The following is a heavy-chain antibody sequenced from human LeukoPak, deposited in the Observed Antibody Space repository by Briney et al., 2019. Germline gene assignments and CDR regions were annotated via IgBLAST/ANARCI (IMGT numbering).Heavy chain of an antibody. V-gene: IGHV3-23*01. Sequence: PGVPLRLSCAASVFTFSRYAMSWVRQAPGKGLEWVSAISGSGGSTYYAESVKGRFTISRDNAKNTLYLQMNRLRAEDTAVYYYAKRGSAAAGPIDYWGQGTLVTVSS. CDR3: AKRGSAAAGPIDY. D-gene: IGHD6-13*01. CDR2: ISGSGGST. CDR1: VFTFSRYA. J-gene: IGHJ4*02.